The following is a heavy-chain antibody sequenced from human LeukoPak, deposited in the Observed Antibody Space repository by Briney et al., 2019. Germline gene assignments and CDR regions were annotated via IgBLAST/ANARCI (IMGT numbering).Heavy chain of an antibody. CDR1: GFTLSSYA. V-gene: IGHV3-23*01. CDR2: ISGSGGST. Sequence: GGSLRLSCAASGFTLSSYAMSWVRQAPGKGLEWVSGISGSGGSTYYADSVKGRFTISRDNAKNSLYLQMNSLRAEDTAVYYCAKDMDSSGYYFDYWGQGTLVTVSS. CDR3: AKDMDSSGYYFDY. D-gene: IGHD3-22*01. J-gene: IGHJ4*02.